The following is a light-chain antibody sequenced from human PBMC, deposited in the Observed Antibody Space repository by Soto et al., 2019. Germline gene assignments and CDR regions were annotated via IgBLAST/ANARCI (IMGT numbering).Light chain of an antibody. Sequence: QSALTQPASVSASPGQSITISCTGTSSDVGSYNYVSWYQQHPGKAPKLMIYEVRNRPSGVSDRFSGSKSGKTASLTIFGLQAEDEADYYCSSYTTSTTQVFGGGTKLTVL. CDR1: SSDVGSYNY. V-gene: IGLV2-14*01. CDR3: SSYTTSTTQV. CDR2: EVR. J-gene: IGLJ2*01.